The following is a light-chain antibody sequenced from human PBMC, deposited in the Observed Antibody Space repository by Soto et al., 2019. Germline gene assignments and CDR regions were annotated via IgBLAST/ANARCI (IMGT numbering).Light chain of an antibody. J-gene: IGKJ1*01. V-gene: IGKV3-11*01. CDR1: QSVTNY. CDR2: EAS. CDR3: QQRTYWPWT. Sequence: EVVLTQSPATLSLSPGERATLSCRASQSVTNYLTWYQQKPGQAPRLLIYEASNRATGIPARFSGSGSGTDFTLTISNLEPEDFEVYYCQQRTYWPWTLGQGTKVDIK.